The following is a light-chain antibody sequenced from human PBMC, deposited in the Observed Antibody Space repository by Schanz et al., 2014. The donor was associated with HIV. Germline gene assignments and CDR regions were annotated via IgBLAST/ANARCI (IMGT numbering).Light chain of an antibody. Sequence: EIVMTQSPATLSVSPGERATLSCRASQSVSSNLAWYQQKPGQAPRLLIYAASSRASGIPDRFSGSGSGADFTLTISGLEPEDFAVYYCHHYGGSFGPGTTVDYK. V-gene: IGKV3-20*01. J-gene: IGKJ3*01. CDR3: HHYGGS. CDR2: AAS. CDR1: QSVSSN.